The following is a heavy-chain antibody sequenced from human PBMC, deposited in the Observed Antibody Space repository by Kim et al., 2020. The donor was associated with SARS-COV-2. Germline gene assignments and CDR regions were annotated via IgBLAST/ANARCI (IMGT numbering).Heavy chain of an antibody. Sequence: SVKVSCKASGGNFNNYVMSWVREAPGQGLEWMGGIIPIFGTAKYAQKFQGRLTITADESTTTAYMELSSLRSENTAVYYCAAKTYYDVLTGYYRYWGQGTQVTVSS. CDR3: AAKTYYDVLTGYYRY. V-gene: IGHV1-69*13. D-gene: IGHD3-9*01. CDR1: GGNFNNYV. J-gene: IGHJ4*02. CDR2: IIPIFGTA.